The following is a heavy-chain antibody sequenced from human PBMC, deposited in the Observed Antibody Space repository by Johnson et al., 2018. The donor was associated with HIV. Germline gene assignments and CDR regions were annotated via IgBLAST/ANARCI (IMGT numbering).Heavy chain of an antibody. V-gene: IGHV3-66*04. CDR3: TTRGRVGGSYGDAFDI. D-gene: IGHD1-26*01. Sequence: EMQLVESGGTLVQPEESLRLSCAASGFTFSSYALHWVRQAPGKGLEWVSVIYSDGSTYYADSVQGRFTLSRDNSPNTLYLQMNSLRTEDTAVYYCTTRGRVGGSYGDAFDIWGQGTMVTVSS. CDR1: GFTFSSYA. J-gene: IGHJ3*02. CDR2: IYSDGST.